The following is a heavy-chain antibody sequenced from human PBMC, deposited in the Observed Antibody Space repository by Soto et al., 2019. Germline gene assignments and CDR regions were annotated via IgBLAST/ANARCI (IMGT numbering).Heavy chain of an antibody. CDR1: GGSFSGYY. V-gene: IGHV4-34*01. CDR2: INHSGST. Sequence: PSETLSLTCAVYGGSFSGYYWSWIRQPPGKGLEWIGEINHSGSTNYNPSLKSRVTISVDTSKNQFSLKLSSVTAADTAVYYCAQLGVGYCSGGSCPELYYWGQGTLVTVSS. J-gene: IGHJ4*02. CDR3: AQLGVGYCSGGSCPELYY. D-gene: IGHD2-15*01.